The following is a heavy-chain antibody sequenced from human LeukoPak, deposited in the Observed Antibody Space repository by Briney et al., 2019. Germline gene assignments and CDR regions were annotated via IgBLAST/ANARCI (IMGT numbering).Heavy chain of an antibody. D-gene: IGHD1-1*01. Sequence: GSSVKVSCKASGGTFSSYAISWVRQAPGQGLEWMGGIIPFFGTANFAQKFQGRVTITADESTSTAYMELSSLRSEDTAVYYCARDGATGTTSDYWGQGTLVTVSS. CDR3: ARDGATGTTSDY. J-gene: IGHJ4*02. CDR2: IIPFFGTA. V-gene: IGHV1-69*01. CDR1: GGTFSSYA.